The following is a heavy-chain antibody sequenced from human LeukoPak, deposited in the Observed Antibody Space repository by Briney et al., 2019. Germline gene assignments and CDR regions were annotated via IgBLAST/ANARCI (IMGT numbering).Heavy chain of an antibody. CDR2: ISWNSGSI. Sequence: GGSLRLSCAASGFTFDDYAMHWVRQAPGKGLEWVSGISWNSGSIGYAESVKGRFTISRDNAKNSLYLQMNSLRAEDTALYYCAKVIAAAGYFDYWGQGTLVTVSS. V-gene: IGHV3-9*01. D-gene: IGHD6-13*01. CDR3: AKVIAAAGYFDY. CDR1: GFTFDDYA. J-gene: IGHJ4*02.